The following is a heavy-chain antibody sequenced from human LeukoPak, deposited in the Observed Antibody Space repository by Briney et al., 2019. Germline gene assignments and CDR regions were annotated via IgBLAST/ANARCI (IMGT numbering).Heavy chain of an antibody. V-gene: IGHV3-30*02. CDR2: DGSNK. Sequence: DGSNKSYAESVKGRFTISRDNSNSTLYLQVNSLRAEDTAVYYCAKVTHDFWSGFYRYYFDYWGQGTLVTVSS. D-gene: IGHD3-3*01. CDR3: AKVTHDFWSGFYRYYFDY. J-gene: IGHJ4*02.